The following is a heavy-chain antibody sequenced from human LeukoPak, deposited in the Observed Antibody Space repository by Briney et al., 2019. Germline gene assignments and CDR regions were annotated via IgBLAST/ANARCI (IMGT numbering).Heavy chain of an antibody. J-gene: IGHJ4*02. CDR1: GFTVSSNY. D-gene: IGHD3-10*01. CDR2: IYSGGST. V-gene: IGHV3-66*01. Sequence: GGSLRLSCAASGFTVSSNYMSWVRQAPGKGLEWVSVIYSGGSTYYADSVKGRFTISRDNSKNTQYLQMNSLRAEDTAVYYCAKSPTSSGSYYSPLYFDYWGQGTLVTVSS. CDR3: AKSPTSSGSYYSPLYFDY.